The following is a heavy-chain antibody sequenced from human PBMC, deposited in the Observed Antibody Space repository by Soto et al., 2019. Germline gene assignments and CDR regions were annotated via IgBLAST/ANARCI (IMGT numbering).Heavy chain of an antibody. Sequence: GSLKPSCAASGFTFSSYWMHWVRQAPGKGLVWVSRINSDGSSTSYADSVKGRFTISRDNAKNTLYLQMNSLRAEDTAVYYCARDTRELLWFDPRGQGTLVTVYS. V-gene: IGHV3-74*01. CDR2: INSDGSST. CDR1: GFTFSSYW. D-gene: IGHD1-26*01. CDR3: ARDTRELLWFDP. J-gene: IGHJ5*02.